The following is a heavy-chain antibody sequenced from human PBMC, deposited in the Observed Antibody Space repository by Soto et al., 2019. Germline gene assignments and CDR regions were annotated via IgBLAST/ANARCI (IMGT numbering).Heavy chain of an antibody. CDR2: IYYSGRT. V-gene: IGHV4-59*01. Sequence: QVQLQESGPGLVKPSETLSLTCSISGGSISDYQWNWIRQPPGKGLEWIGYIYYSGRTNYNPSLKSRLTLSLDTSTRQFSLRLRSVTAADTAVYYCARMRGLGEISPYLDYWGQGDLVTVSS. D-gene: IGHD3-16*01. J-gene: IGHJ4*02. CDR3: ARMRGLGEISPYLDY. CDR1: GGSISDYQ.